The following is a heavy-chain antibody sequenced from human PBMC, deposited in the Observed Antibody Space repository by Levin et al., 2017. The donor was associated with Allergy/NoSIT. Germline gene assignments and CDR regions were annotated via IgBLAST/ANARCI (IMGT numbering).Heavy chain of an antibody. D-gene: IGHD6-19*01. Sequence: PGGSLRLSCAASGFTFANHAMTWVRHAPGKGLEWVSTIRPSSERTYFADSVKGRFTVSRDDSMNMMYLQMNSLRADDAAVYYCGREQGARGWYTVGFWGQGALVTVSS. V-gene: IGHV3-23*01. CDR1: GFTFANHA. CDR2: IRPSSERT. CDR3: GREQGARGWYTVGF. J-gene: IGHJ4*02.